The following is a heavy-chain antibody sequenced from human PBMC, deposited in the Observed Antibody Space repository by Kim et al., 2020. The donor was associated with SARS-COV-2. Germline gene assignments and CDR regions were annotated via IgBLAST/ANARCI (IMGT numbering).Heavy chain of an antibody. V-gene: IGHV4-4*07. Sequence: SETLSLTCTVSGGSISSYCWSWVRQPAGKGLEWIGRINTSGSTNYNPSSKSGVTMTVTNSKNKSSLKQSSGTAAETAAYYCGGAGQRLAFDYWVEGPLVT. D-gene: IGHD6-25*01. CDR1: GGSISSYC. CDR2: INTSGST. CDR3: GGAGQRLAFDY. J-gene: IGHJ4*02.